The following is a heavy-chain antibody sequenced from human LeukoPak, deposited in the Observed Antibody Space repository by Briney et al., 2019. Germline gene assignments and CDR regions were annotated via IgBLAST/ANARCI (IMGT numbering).Heavy chain of an antibody. J-gene: IGHJ6*02. V-gene: IGHV1-8*01. CDR3: ARECSGGSCMYYYYGMDV. Sequence: ASVTVSFKASGYTFTIYDINWVRQAPGQGLEWMGWMNPNSGNTGYAQKFQGRVTMTRNTSISTACMELSSLRSENTAVYYCARECSGGSCMYYYYGMDVWGQGTTVTVSS. D-gene: IGHD2-15*01. CDR2: MNPNSGNT. CDR1: GYTFTIYD.